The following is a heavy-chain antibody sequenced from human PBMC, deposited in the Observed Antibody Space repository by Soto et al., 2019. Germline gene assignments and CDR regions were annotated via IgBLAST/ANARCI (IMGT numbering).Heavy chain of an antibody. CDR3: ARHWGLLPDHYYCYY. V-gene: IGHV4-59*08. D-gene: IGHD1-26*01. J-gene: IGHJ4*02. CDR1: GGSISSYY. CDR2: IYYSGST. Sequence: SETLSLTCTVSGGSISSYYWSWIRQPPGKGLEWIGYIYYSGSTNYNPSLKSRVTISVDTSKNQFSLKLSSVTAADTAVYYCARHWGLLPDHYYCYYWCLGTLVTVSS.